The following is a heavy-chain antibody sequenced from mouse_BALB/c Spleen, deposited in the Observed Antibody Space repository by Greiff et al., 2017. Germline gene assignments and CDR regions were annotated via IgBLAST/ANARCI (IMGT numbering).Heavy chain of an antibody. J-gene: IGHJ3*01. CDR1: GYTFTAYN. CDR3: ARNNYGYGKTFAY. V-gene: IGHV1-18*01. CDR2: INPNNGGT. D-gene: IGHD2-2*01. Sequence: EVQLQESGAELVQPGASVKLSCKASGYTFTAYNMDWVKQSPGKGLEWIGDINPNNGGTNYNQKFKGKATLTVDKSSSTASLKLRSLTSEDTAVYYCARNNYGYGKTFAYWGQGTLVTVSA.